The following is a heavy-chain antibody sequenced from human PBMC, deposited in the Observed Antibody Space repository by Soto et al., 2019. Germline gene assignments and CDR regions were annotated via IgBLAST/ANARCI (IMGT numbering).Heavy chain of an antibody. V-gene: IGHV4-59*12. Sequence: LSLTCTVSGGSISSYYWSWIRQPPGKGLEWIGYIYYSGSTNYNPSLRSRVTISVDTSKDQFSLKLSSVTAADTALYFCARERTSVVTQDYFDVWGRGSLVTVSS. CDR2: IYYSGST. D-gene: IGHD2-21*02. CDR1: GGSISSYY. J-gene: IGHJ4*02. CDR3: ARERTSVVTQDYFDV.